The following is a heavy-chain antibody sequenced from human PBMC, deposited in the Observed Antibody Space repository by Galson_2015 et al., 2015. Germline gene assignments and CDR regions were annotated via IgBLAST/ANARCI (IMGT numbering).Heavy chain of an antibody. J-gene: IGHJ4*01. CDR2: INPHVGST. D-gene: IGHD3-10*01. Sequence: SVKVSCKASGYTFTTYYIHWVRQARGQGLEWMGMINPHVGSTRYAQKFQGRVSMTTDTSTSTAYIEPSSLSYEDTAVYFCARSPFTLVRGVMAEIDYW. CDR3: ARSPFTLVRGVMAEIDY. V-gene: IGHV1-46*01. CDR1: GYTFTTYY.